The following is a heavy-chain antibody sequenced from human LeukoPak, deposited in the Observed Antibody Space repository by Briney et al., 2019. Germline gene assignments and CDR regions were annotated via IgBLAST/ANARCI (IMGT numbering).Heavy chain of an antibody. J-gene: IGHJ4*02. CDR1: GGSISSYY. CDR3: ARSLRFDY. V-gene: IGHV4-59*08. Sequence: SETLSLTCTVSGGSISSYYWSWIRQPPGKGLEWIGYIYYSGSTNYNPSLKSRVTISVDTSKNQFSLKLSSVTAADPAGYYCARSLRFDYWGQGTLVTVSS. CDR2: IYYSGST. D-gene: IGHD4-17*01.